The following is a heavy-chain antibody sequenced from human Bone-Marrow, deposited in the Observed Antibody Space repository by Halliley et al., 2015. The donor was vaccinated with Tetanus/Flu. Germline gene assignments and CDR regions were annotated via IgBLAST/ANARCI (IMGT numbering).Heavy chain of an antibody. V-gene: IGHV4-59*01. CDR3: ARNLQTGETDA. D-gene: IGHD3-16*01. J-gene: IGHJ5*02. Sequence: LRLSCSVSGASINSFYWSWIRQPPGKGLEWIGYIYYSGSTSYNPSLKSRVTISVDTSTNQFSLNLTSVTAADTAVYYCARNLQTGETDAWGQGSLVTVSS. CDR2: IYYSGST. CDR1: GASINSFY.